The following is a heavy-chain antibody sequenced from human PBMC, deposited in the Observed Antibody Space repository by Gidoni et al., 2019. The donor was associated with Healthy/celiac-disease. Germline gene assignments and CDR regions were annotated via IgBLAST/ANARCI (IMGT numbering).Heavy chain of an antibody. CDR2: IYHSGST. V-gene: IGHV4-38-2*02. D-gene: IGHD3-3*01. CDR3: ARDRSDYDFWSGSNWFDP. Sequence: VPLQESVPGLVKPSETLSLTCTVSGYSLSSGSYWGWIRQPPGKGLEWIGSIYHSGSTYYNPSLKSRVTISVDTSKNQFSLKLSSVTAADTAVYYCARDRSDYDFWSGSNWFDPWGQGTLVTVSS. CDR1: GYSLSSGSY. J-gene: IGHJ5*02.